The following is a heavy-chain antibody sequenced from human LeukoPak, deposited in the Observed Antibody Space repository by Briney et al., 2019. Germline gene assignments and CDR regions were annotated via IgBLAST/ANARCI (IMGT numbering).Heavy chain of an antibody. D-gene: IGHD6-13*01. CDR2: VYPADSNT. CDR1: GYSFIDHW. V-gene: IGHV5-51*01. J-gene: IGHJ5*02. Sequence: GESLKISCKASGYSFIDHWIAWVRQMPGKGLEWMGIVYPADSNTRYSPSFKGQVTISADKSISTAYLQWSSLKASDTAMYYCARPRSAAGTSWFDPWGQGTLVTVSS. CDR3: ARPRSAAGTSWFDP.